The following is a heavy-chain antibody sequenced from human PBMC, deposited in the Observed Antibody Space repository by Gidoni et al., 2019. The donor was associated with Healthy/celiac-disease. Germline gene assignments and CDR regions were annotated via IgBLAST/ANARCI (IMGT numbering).Heavy chain of an antibody. CDR2: ISSSSSYT. CDR1: VFTFSDYY. J-gene: IGHJ3*02. D-gene: IGHD3-3*01. CDR3: ARHQLRFLEWLTHDAFDI. Sequence: QVQLVESGGGLVKPGGSLSLSCAASVFTFSDYYMIWIRQAPGKGLEWVSYISSSSSYTNYADSVKGRFTISRDNAKNSLYLQMNSLRAEDTAVYYCARHQLRFLEWLTHDAFDIWGQGTMVTVSS. V-gene: IGHV3-11*06.